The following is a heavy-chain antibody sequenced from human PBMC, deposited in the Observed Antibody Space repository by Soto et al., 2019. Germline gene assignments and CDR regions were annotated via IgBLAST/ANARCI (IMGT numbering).Heavy chain of an antibody. D-gene: IGHD3-3*01. J-gene: IGHJ6*02. CDR2: IIPIFGTA. CDR1: GGTFSSYA. Sequence: SVKVSCKASGGTFSSYAISWVRQAPGQGLEWMGGIIPIFGTANYAQKFQGRVTITADESTSTAYMELSSLRSEDTAVYYCAGGVARLGYSYYGMDVWGQGTTVTVSS. CDR3: AGGVARLGYSYYGMDV. V-gene: IGHV1-69*13.